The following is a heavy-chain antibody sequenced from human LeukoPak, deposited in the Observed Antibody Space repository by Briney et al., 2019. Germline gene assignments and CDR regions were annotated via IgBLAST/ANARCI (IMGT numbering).Heavy chain of an antibody. V-gene: IGHV4-59*01. D-gene: IGHD3-22*01. CDR3: ARDVYDSSGYLFDY. CDR2: IYYSGST. CDR1: GGSIRNYY. J-gene: IGHJ4*02. Sequence: PSETLSLTCTVSGGSIRNYYWSWIRQPPGKGLEWIGYIYYSGSTNYNPSLKSRVTMSVDTSKNQFSLELSSVTAADTAVYYCARDVYDSSGYLFDYWGQGTLVTVSS.